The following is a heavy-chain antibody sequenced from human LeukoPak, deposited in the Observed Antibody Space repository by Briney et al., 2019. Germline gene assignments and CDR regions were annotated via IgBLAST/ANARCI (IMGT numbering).Heavy chain of an antibody. J-gene: IGHJ3*02. Sequence: ASVKVSCKASGGTFSSYAISWVRQAPGQGLEWMGGIIPIFGTANYAQKFQGRVTITADESTSTAYMELSSLRSEDTAVYYCASAFGYCSSTSCYTAFDIWGQGTMVTVSS. CDR3: ASAFGYCSSTSCYTAFDI. D-gene: IGHD2-2*02. V-gene: IGHV1-69*13. CDR2: IIPIFGTA. CDR1: GGTFSSYA.